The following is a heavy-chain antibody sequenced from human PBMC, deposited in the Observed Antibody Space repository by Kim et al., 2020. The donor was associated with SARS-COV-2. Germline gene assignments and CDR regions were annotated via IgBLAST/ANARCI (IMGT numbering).Heavy chain of an antibody. V-gene: IGHV3-11*01. J-gene: IGHJ3*02. CDR2: IAESGSKI. D-gene: IGHD1-1*01. CDR3: AKEVRTGIGAAFDI. CDR1: GFTFSDYY. Sequence: GGSLRLSCVASGFTFSDYYIYWIRQAPGKGLEWVSYIAESGSKINYADSVKGRFTVSRDNAKKSVYLQMNSLRADDTAMYYCAKEVRTGIGAAFDIWGRGTMVTVSS.